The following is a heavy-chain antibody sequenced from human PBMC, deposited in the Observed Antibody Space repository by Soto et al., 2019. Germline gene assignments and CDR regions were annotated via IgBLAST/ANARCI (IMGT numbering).Heavy chain of an antibody. CDR2: IIPIFGTA. CDR1: GGTFSSYA. Sequence: QVQLVQSGAEVQKPGSSVKVSCKASGGTFSSYAISWVRQAPGQGLEWMGGIIPIFGTANYAQKFQGRVTITADKSTSTAYMELSSLRSEDTAVYYCAREEFGSGSYYNPYYYYGMDVWGQGTTVTVSS. V-gene: IGHV1-69*06. D-gene: IGHD3-10*01. J-gene: IGHJ6*02. CDR3: AREEFGSGSYYNPYYYYGMDV.